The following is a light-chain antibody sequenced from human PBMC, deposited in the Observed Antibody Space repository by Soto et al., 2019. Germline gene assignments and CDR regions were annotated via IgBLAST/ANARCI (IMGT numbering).Light chain of an antibody. V-gene: IGLV2-14*01. Sequence: QSVLTQPASVSGSPGQSITISCTGTSSDVGGYKYVSWYQQHPGKAPKLIIHEVSSRPSGVSSRFSGSKSGNMASLTISGLQAEDEADYYCSSYTSSATLVFGVGTKVTVL. CDR2: EVS. CDR1: SSDVGGYKY. CDR3: SSYTSSATLV. J-gene: IGLJ2*01.